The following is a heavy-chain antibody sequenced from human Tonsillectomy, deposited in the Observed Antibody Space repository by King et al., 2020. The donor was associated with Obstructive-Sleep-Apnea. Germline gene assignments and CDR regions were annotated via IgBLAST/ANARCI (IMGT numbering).Heavy chain of an antibody. CDR2: IYYSGST. D-gene: IGHD3-9*01. J-gene: IGHJ4*02. V-gene: IGHV4-39*07. Sequence: QLQESGPGLVKPSETLSLTCTVSGCSISSSSYYWGWIRQPPGKGLEWIGSIYYSGSTYYNPSLKSRVTISVDTSKNQFSLKLSSVTAADTAVYYCATYDILTGYGYWGQGTLVTVSS. CDR1: GCSISSSSYY. CDR3: ATYDILTGYGY.